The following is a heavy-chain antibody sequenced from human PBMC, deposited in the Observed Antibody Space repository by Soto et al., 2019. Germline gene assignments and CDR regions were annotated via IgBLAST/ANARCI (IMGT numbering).Heavy chain of an antibody. V-gene: IGHV1-3*01. CDR3: ARAYSSSWYLSPGPPNYYYYGMDV. CDR2: INGGNGNT. Sequence: ASVKVSCKASGNTVPNYAIQWVRQAPGQRLEWMGWINGGNGNTKYSQKFQGRVTITRDTSASTAYMELSSLRSEDTAVYYCARAYSSSWYLSPGPPNYYYYGMDVWGQGTTVTVSS. J-gene: IGHJ6*02. CDR1: GNTVPNYA. D-gene: IGHD6-13*01.